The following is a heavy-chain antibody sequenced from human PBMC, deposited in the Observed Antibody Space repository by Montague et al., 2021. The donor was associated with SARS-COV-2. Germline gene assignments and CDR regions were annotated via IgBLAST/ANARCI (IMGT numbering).Heavy chain of an antibody. Sequence: SETLSLTCTVSGGSISSGSYYWGWIRQPPGKGLEWIGSIYYSGSTYYNPSLKSRVTISVDTSKNQFSLKLSSVTAADTAVYYCARKASRGITIFGVVTASYYCDYWGQGTLVTVSS. CDR2: IYYSGST. D-gene: IGHD3-3*01. CDR3: ARKASRGITIFGVVTASYYCDY. V-gene: IGHV4-39*01. CDR1: GGSISSGSYY. J-gene: IGHJ4*02.